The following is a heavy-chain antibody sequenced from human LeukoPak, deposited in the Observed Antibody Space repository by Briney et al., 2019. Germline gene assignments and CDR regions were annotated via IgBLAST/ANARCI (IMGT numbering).Heavy chain of an antibody. D-gene: IGHD2-15*01. CDR2: IYPGDSDT. CDR1: GYRFTSYW. CDR3: ARQPVVAATPDGDY. V-gene: IGHV5-51*01. Sequence: GESLKISCKGSGYRFTSYWIGWVRPLPGKGLEWMGIIYPGDSDTRYSPSFQGQVTISGDKSISTAYLQWSSLKASDTAMYYCARQPVVAATPDGDYWGQGTLVTVSS. J-gene: IGHJ4*02.